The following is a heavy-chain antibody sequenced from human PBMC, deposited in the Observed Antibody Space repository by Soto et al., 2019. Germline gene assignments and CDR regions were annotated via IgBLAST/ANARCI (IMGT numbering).Heavy chain of an antibody. J-gene: IGHJ4*02. CDR1: GFTFSSYA. D-gene: IGHD2-8*01. V-gene: IGHV3-30-3*01. CDR3: ARVESTVWYYFDY. CDR2: ISYDGSNK. Sequence: PGGSLRLSCAASGFTFSSYAMHWVRQAPGKGLEWVAVISYDGSNKYYADSVKGRFTISRDNSKNTLYLQMNSLRAEDTAVYYCARVESTVWYYFDYWGQGTLVTVSS.